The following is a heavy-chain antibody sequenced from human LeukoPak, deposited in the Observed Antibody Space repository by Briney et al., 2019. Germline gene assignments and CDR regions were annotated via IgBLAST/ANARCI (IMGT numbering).Heavy chain of an antibody. J-gene: IGHJ6*03. CDR2: IISTSNYI. V-gene: IGHV3-21*01. Sequence: GGSLRPSGPASGFTFSSYSMNWVRKPPGKGREGVSSIISTSNYIDYADSVKGRFTVSRDNAKNSLSLQVNSLRAEDTAVYYCARVDSSSARPGYYYMDVWGKGTTVTVSS. CDR3: ARVDSSSARPGYYYMDV. D-gene: IGHD6-6*01. CDR1: GFTFSSYS.